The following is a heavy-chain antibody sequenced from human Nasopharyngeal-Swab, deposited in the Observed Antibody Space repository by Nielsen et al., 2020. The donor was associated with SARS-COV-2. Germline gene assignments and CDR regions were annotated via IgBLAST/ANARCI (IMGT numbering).Heavy chain of an antibody. Sequence: WIRQPPGKGLEWVAVIWYDGSNKYYADSVKGRFTISRDNAKNSLYLQMNSLRAEDTALYYCAKVFRDTAMVYDAFDIWGQGTMVTVSS. CDR2: IWYDGSNK. D-gene: IGHD5-18*01. J-gene: IGHJ3*02. V-gene: IGHV3-33*03. CDR3: AKVFRDTAMVYDAFDI.